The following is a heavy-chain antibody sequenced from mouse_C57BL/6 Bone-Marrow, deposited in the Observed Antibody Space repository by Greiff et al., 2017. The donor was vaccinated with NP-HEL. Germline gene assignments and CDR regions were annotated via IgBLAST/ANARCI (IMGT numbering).Heavy chain of an antibody. J-gene: IGHJ2*01. D-gene: IGHD1-1*01. CDR1: GYTFTDYY. CDR3: ARGYYGSSPYFDY. Sequence: VKLQESGAELVRPGASVKLSCKASGYTFTDYYINWVKQRPGQGLEWIARIYPGSGNTYYNEKFKGKATLTAEKSSSTAYMQLSSLTSEDSAVYFCARGYYGSSPYFDYWGQGTTLTVSS. CDR2: IYPGSGNT. V-gene: IGHV1-76*01.